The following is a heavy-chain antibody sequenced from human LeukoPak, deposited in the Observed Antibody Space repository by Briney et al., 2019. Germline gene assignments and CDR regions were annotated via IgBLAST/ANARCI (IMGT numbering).Heavy chain of an antibody. Sequence: AGGSLRRSCAASGFTVSSNYMSWVRQAPGKGLEWVSAISWRVGSTYYADSVKGRFTLSRANSKNTLYLQMNSLRAEDTAVYYCAALIGSYYFPYWGQGTLVTVSS. CDR1: GFTVSSNY. D-gene: IGHD1-26*01. V-gene: IGHV3-23*01. CDR2: ISWRVGST. CDR3: AALIGSYYFPY. J-gene: IGHJ4*02.